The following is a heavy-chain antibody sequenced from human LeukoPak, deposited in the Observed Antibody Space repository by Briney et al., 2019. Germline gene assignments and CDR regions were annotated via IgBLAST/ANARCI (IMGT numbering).Heavy chain of an antibody. CDR2: IKEDGSEE. Sequence: GGSLRLSCAASGFTFSSYCMTWVRQAPEKGLEWVANIKEDGSEENYLDSVKGRFTISRDNAKNSLYLQMNSLRAEDTAVYFCARGLIAGAGHTFDIWGQGTKVIVSS. CDR1: GFTFSSYC. V-gene: IGHV3-7*01. J-gene: IGHJ3*02. D-gene: IGHD6-13*01. CDR3: ARGLIAGAGHTFDI.